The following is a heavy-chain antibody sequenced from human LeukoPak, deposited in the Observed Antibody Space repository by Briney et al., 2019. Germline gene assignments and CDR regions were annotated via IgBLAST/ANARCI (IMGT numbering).Heavy chain of an antibody. Sequence: GGSLRLSCAASGFTFSTYWMHWVRQAPGKGLEWVASIGGSDGTTDYAGSVKDRFTISRDNSRNTLYLQMNFLRVEDMAIYYCAKGAWRTFLDNWGQGVLVTVAS. V-gene: IGHV3-23*01. CDR3: AKGAWRTFLDN. D-gene: IGHD1-1*01. CDR2: IGGSDGTT. CDR1: GFTFSTYW. J-gene: IGHJ4*02.